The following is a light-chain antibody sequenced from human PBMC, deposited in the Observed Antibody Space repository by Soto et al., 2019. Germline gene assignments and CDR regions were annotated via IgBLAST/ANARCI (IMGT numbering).Light chain of an antibody. V-gene: IGKV1-39*01. CDR1: QSISSY. CDR2: AAS. CDR3: QQSFSAPWT. Sequence: DIQMTQSPSSLSASVGDGVTITCRASQSISSYLNWYQQKPGKVPKLLIYAASSLQGGVPSRFSGSGSGTDFTLTISSLQPEDFATYYCQQSFSAPWTFGQGTKVDIK. J-gene: IGKJ1*01.